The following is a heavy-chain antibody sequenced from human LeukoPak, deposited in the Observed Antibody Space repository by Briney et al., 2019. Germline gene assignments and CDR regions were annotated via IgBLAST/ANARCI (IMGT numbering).Heavy chain of an antibody. Sequence: GGSLRLSCDASGFSVSSNYMTWVRQAPGKGLEWVSVIYSGGSTYYADSVKGRFIISRDNSKNTVYLQMNSLRAEDTAVYYCARVIGVVRADYYFDYWGQGTLVAVSS. V-gene: IGHV3-53*01. CDR3: ARVIGVVRADYYFDY. CDR2: IYSGGST. CDR1: GFSVSSNY. J-gene: IGHJ4*02. D-gene: IGHD3-10*01.